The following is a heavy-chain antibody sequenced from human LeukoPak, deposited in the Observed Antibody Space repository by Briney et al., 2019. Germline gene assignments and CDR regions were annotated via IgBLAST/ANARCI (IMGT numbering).Heavy chain of an antibody. J-gene: IGHJ4*02. Sequence: SETLSLTCAVYGGSFSGYYWSWIRQPPGKGLEWIGEINHSGSTNYNPSLKSRVTISVDTSKNQFSLKLSSVTAADTAVYYCARVSWTGIDYWGQGTLVTVSS. CDR3: ARVSWTGIDY. V-gene: IGHV4-34*01. CDR2: INHSGST. D-gene: IGHD1-14*01. CDR1: GGSFSGYY.